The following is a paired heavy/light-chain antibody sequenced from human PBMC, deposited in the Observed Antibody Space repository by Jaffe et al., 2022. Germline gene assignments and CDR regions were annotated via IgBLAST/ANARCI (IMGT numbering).Light chain of an antibody. CDR1: QSISSY. Sequence: EIVLTQSPATLSLSPGERATLSCRASQSISSYLAWYQQKPGQAPRLLIYGASSRATGIPDRFSGGGSGTDFTLTISSLEPEDFAVYYCQQRSIWPLTFGGGTKVEIK. V-gene: IGKV3-11*01. J-gene: IGKJ4*01. CDR3: QQRSIWPLT. CDR2: GAS.
Heavy chain of an antibody. D-gene: IGHD4-4*01. J-gene: IGHJ4*02. Sequence: EVQLLESGGGLVQPGGSLRLSCAASGFTFSTYVMSWVRQTPGKGLEWVSTINDGGDKIFYSDSVKGRFTISRDNSKNTVYLQMNSLRAEDTAVYYCAKNLQWSYFDYWGQGALVTVSS. CDR2: INDGGDKI. V-gene: IGHV3-23*01. CDR1: GFTFSTYV. CDR3: AKNLQWSYFDY.